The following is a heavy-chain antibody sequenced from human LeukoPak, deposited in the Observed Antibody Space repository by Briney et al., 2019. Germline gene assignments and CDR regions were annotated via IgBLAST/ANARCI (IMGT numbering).Heavy chain of an antibody. CDR3: ARNQRGNGLNTFDY. CDR1: GGSISSSSYY. D-gene: IGHD2-8*01. CDR2: IYYSGST. V-gene: IGHV4-39*07. J-gene: IGHJ4*02. Sequence: SETLSLTCTVSGGSISSSSYYWGWIRQPPGKGLEWIGSIYYSGSTYYNPSLKSRVTISVDTSKNQFSLKLSSVTAADTAVYYCARNQRGNGLNTFDYWGQGTLSPSPQ.